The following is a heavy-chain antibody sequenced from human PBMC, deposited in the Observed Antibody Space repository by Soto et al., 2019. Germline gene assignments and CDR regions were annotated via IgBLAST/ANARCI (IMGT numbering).Heavy chain of an antibody. CDR2: ISGSGGTT. J-gene: IGHJ4*02. V-gene: IGHV3-23*01. Sequence: EVQLLESGGGLVQPGGSLRLSCAASGFTFNSYTMSWVRQAPGKGLEWVSSISGSGGTTYYADSVKGRFTISRVNSKNPSYPEMNNPRSEDTAVNICESFAVATPGGLDYGGQGARVTVSS. CDR1: GFTFNSYT. D-gene: IGHD6-13*01. CDR3: ESFAVATPGGLDY.